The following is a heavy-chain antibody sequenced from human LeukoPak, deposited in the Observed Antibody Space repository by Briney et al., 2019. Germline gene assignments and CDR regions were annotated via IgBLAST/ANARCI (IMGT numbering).Heavy chain of an antibody. J-gene: IGHJ4*02. CDR1: GFTFSSYG. D-gene: IGHD3-16*01. V-gene: IGHV3-33*01. Sequence: GGSLRLSCVVSGFTFSSYGMHWLRQAPGKGLEWVAVIWYDGSKMFYGDSVKGRFSVSRDDSKNTLYLQMSSLRAEDTAVYYCTRDGGSGIDYWGQGTLVTVSS. CDR3: TRDGGSGIDY. CDR2: IWYDGSKM.